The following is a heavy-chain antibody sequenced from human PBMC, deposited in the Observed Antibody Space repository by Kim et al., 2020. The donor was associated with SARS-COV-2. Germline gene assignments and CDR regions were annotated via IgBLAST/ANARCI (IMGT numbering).Heavy chain of an antibody. CDR1: GGSLTGYY. CDR3: ARGQLAVAGVIDS. J-gene: IGHJ4*02. V-gene: IGHV4-59*01. D-gene: IGHD6-19*01. Sequence: SETLSLTCTVSGGSLTGYYWTWIRQPPGRGLEWIGYIYYSGSTNYNPSLKSRVTISVDTSKNQFSLKVSSVTAADTAVYYCARGQLAVAGVIDSWGQGTLVTVSS. CDR2: IYYSGST.